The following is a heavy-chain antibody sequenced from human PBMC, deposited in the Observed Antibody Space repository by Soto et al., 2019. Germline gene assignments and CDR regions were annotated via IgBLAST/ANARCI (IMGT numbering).Heavy chain of an antibody. V-gene: IGHV1-69*01. Sequence: QAQVVQSGAEVRQPGSSVKLSCTASEVTFNSYAIAWVRQAPGQGLEWMGGIIPYYNTLNYAQKFQDRVTITADDSTNTVYMELSSLRSDDTDVYFCASGASRWYPYFFDSWAQGTLVTVSS. CDR1: EVTFNSYA. D-gene: IGHD6-13*01. CDR3: ASGASRWYPYFFDS. CDR2: IIPYYNTL. J-gene: IGHJ4*02.